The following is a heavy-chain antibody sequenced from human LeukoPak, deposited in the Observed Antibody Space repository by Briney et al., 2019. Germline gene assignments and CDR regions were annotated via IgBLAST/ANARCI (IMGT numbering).Heavy chain of an antibody. CDR1: GFTVDSNY. CDR3: ARGDDSGYYDYFDY. V-gene: IGHV3-53*01. Sequence: GGSLRLSCAASGFTVDSNYLSWVRQAPGKGLEWVSTIYTGGNTYYAASVKGRFTISRDFSKNTVFLHMNSLGAEDTAMYYCARGDDSGYYDYFDYWGQGALVTVSS. CDR2: IYTGGNT. J-gene: IGHJ4*02. D-gene: IGHD3-22*01.